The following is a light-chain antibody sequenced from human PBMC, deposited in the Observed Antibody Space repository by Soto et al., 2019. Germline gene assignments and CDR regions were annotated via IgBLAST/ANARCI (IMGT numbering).Light chain of an antibody. CDR3: QQRYSWPPLT. J-gene: IGKJ4*01. Sequence: EIVLTQSPATLSLSPGERGTLSCRASQSVSSYLAWYQQKPGQAPRLLIYDASNRTAGIPARFSGSGSGTDFTLTISSLEPEDFAIYYCQQRYSWPPLTFGGGTKVDIK. CDR1: QSVSSY. CDR2: DAS. V-gene: IGKV3-11*01.